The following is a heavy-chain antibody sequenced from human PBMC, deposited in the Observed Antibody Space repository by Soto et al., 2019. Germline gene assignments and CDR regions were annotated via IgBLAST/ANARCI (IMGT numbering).Heavy chain of an antibody. D-gene: IGHD2-2*01. J-gene: IGHJ4*02. Sequence: HVQLVQSGDEVMKPGASVKVSCKASGYIFSSFGISWVRQVPGQGLEWMGWINTYNGDTNYAQKFQGRVTMTTDTSTSTAYIELRSLISDDTAVYYCARGYCSSASCPLDFWGQGTLVTVSS. CDR1: GYIFSSFG. V-gene: IGHV1-18*01. CDR2: INTYNGDT. CDR3: ARGYCSSASCPLDF.